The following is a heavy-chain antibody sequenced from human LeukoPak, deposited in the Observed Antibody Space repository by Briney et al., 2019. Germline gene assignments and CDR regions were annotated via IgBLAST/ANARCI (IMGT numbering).Heavy chain of an antibody. CDR3: ARLAAKVVPAADGFDY. V-gene: IGHV3-30*02. D-gene: IGHD2-2*01. J-gene: IGHJ4*02. CDR2: IRYDGSNK. Sequence: GGSLRLSCAASGFTFSNYAMHWVRQAPGRGLDWVAFIRYDGSNKYYADSVKGRFTISRDNSKNTLYLQMNSLRAEDTAVYYWARLAAKVVPAADGFDYWGQGTLVTVSS. CDR1: GFTFSNYA.